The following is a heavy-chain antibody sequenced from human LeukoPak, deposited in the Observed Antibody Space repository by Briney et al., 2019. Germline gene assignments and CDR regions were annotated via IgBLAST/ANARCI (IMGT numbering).Heavy chain of an antibody. V-gene: IGHV3-48*03. J-gene: IGHJ6*03. CDR3: AREGYYYMDV. Sequence: GGSLRLSWAASGVTGRSYEMNWVRQAPGKGLECVADISSSGSPIYFADSVKGRFTISRDNAKNSLYLQMDSVRAEDTGVYYCAREGYYYMDVWGKGTTVTIS. CDR2: ISSSGSPI. CDR1: GVTGRSYE.